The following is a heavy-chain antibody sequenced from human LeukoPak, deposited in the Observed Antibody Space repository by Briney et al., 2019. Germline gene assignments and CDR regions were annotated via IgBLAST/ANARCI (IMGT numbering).Heavy chain of an antibody. Sequence: SETLSLTCAVSGGSISSGGYSWSWIRQPPGKGLEWIGYIYHSGSTYYNPSLKSRVTTSVDRSKNQFSLKLSSVTAADTAVYYCARDSVATGDAFDIWGQGTMVTVSS. CDR2: IYHSGST. D-gene: IGHD5-12*01. J-gene: IGHJ3*02. CDR3: ARDSVATGDAFDI. CDR1: GGSISSGGYS. V-gene: IGHV4-30-2*01.